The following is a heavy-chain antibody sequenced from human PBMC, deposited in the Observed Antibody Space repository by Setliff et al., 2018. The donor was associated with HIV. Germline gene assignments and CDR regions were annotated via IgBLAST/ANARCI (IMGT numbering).Heavy chain of an antibody. CDR3: ARGALTQYFDF. V-gene: IGHV1-18*01. Sequence: ASVKVSCKASGYTFTSFAMHWVRKAPGQGLEWMGRISGYTGNTNFAPKFQDRVIMTMDTYTGTAYMELPSPTSDDTAVYYCARGALTQYFDFWCPGTLVTVAS. J-gene: IGHJ4*02. CDR1: GYTFTSFA. CDR2: ISGYTGNT. D-gene: IGHD3-9*01.